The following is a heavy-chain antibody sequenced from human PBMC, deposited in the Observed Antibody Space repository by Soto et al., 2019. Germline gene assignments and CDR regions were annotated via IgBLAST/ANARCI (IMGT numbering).Heavy chain of an antibody. V-gene: IGHV3-15*07. CDR3: TTDPPYCGGDCHFAY. J-gene: IGHJ4*02. D-gene: IGHD2-21*02. CDR1: SVSNAW. CDR2: IKSKTDGGTT. Sequence: SVSNAWMNWVRQAPGKGLEWVGRIKSKTDGGTTDYAAPVKGRFTISRDDSKNTLYLQMNSLKTEDTAVYYCTTDPPYCGGDCHFAYWGQGTLVTVSS.